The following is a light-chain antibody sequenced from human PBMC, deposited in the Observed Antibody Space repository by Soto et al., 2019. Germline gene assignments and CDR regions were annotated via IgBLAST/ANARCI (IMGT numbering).Light chain of an antibody. CDR2: SAS. CDR3: QQANTFPLT. V-gene: IGKV1-12*01. Sequence: DIQMTQLPSSMSASVGDRVTITCRASQGISRWLAWYHQKPGKAPSLLIYSASTLHSGVPSRFSGSGSGTDFTLTISSLQPEDFGTYYCQQANTFPLTFVPGTKVD. CDR1: QGISRW. J-gene: IGKJ3*01.